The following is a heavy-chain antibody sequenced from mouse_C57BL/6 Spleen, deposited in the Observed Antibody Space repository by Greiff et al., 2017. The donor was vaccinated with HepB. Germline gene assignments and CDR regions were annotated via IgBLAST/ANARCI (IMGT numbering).Heavy chain of an antibody. Sequence: QVQLQQPGAELVRPGTSVKLSCKASGYTFTSYWMPWVKQRPGQGLEWIGVIDPSDSYTNYNQKFKGKATLTVDTSSSTAYMQLSSLTSEDSAVYYCARGGQNYAMDYWGQGTSVTVSS. V-gene: IGHV1-59*01. CDR1: GYTFTSYW. CDR2: IDPSDSYT. CDR3: ARGGQNYAMDY. D-gene: IGHD3-3*01. J-gene: IGHJ4*01.